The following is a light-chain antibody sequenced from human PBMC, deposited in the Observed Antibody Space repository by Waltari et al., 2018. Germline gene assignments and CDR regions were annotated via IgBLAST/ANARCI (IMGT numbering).Light chain of an antibody. Sequence: QSALTQPASVSGSPGQSITISCSGTSSDVGTYNLVSWYQHHPGKAPKLMIYEATKRPSGVSSRFSASKSGNTASLTISGLQAEDEAEYYCCSYAGSDTYVFGTG. CDR1: SSDVGTYNL. V-gene: IGLV2-23*01. CDR2: EAT. CDR3: CSYAGSDTYV. J-gene: IGLJ1*01.